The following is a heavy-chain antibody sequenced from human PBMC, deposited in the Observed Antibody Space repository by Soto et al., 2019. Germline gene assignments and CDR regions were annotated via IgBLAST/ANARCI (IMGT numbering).Heavy chain of an antibody. Sequence: EVQLLESGGGLVQPGGSLRLSCAASGFTFSSYALSWVRQAPGKGLEWVSAISGSGGSTYYADSVKGRFSISRDNSKNTLFLHMNSLKVEDTAVYYCAIPSGLDVTGPDYWGQGTLVSVSS. CDR3: AIPSGLDVTGPDY. CDR2: ISGSGGST. V-gene: IGHV3-23*01. D-gene: IGHD2-8*02. J-gene: IGHJ4*02. CDR1: GFTFSSYA.